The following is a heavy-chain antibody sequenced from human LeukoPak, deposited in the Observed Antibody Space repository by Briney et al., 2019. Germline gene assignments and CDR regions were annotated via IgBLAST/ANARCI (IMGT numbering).Heavy chain of an antibody. V-gene: IGHV3-33*01. CDR2: IWFDGSNK. D-gene: IGHD3-9*01. CDR1: GLTFSSYG. Sequence: PGRSLRLSCAASGLTFSSYGMHWVRQAPGKGLEWVAVIWFDGSNKYYRDSVKGRSTISRDNSKNTLYLQMNSLRAEDTAVYYCASDILTGYTETDYWGQGTLVTVSS. J-gene: IGHJ4*02. CDR3: ASDILTGYTETDY.